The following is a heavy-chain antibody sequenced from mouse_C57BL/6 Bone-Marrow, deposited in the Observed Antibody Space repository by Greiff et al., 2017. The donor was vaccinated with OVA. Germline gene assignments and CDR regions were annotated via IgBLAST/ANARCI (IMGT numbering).Heavy chain of an antibody. CDR1: GYAFSSSW. Sequence: QVQLQQSGPELVKPGASVKISCKASGYAFSSSWMNWVKQRPGKGLEWIGRIYPGDGDTNYNEKFKDKATLTADKSSSTVYMELSRLTSEDSAVYFCARHEDNYGSSWFAYWGQGTLVTVSA. V-gene: IGHV1-82*01. D-gene: IGHD1-1*01. CDR3: ARHEDNYGSSWFAY. CDR2: IYPGDGDT. J-gene: IGHJ3*01.